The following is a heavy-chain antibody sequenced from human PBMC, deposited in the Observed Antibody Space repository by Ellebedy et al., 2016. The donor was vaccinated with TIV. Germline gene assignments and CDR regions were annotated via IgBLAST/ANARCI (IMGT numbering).Heavy chain of an antibody. D-gene: IGHD2-21*02. CDR1: GFTFSNYW. Sequence: PGGSLRLSCAASGFTFSNYWIHWVRQAPGKGLVWVSRIDTDGSSTSYADSVKGRFTISSDNAKNMLYLQMSSLRAEDTAVYYCARGGGCGRGDCWAFDYWGQGTLVTVSS. CDR3: ARGGGCGRGDCWAFDY. V-gene: IGHV3-74*01. CDR2: IDTDGSST. J-gene: IGHJ4*02.